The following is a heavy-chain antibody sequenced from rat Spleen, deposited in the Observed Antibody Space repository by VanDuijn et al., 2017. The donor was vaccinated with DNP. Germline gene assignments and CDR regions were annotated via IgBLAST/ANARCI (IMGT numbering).Heavy chain of an antibody. D-gene: IGHD1-12*03. Sequence: EVKLVESGGGLVQPGRSLKLSCAASGFTFSSNWLNWIRQAPGKGLEWVATINPDGSRTYYPDTVKGRFVISKDNAKNTGYLQMKNLRSEDTAKYYCARTGYYDGYYQCFDYWGQGVMVTVSS. J-gene: IGHJ2*01. CDR2: INPDGSRT. V-gene: IGHV5-35*01. CDR3: ARTGYYDGYYQCFDY. CDR1: GFTFSSNW.